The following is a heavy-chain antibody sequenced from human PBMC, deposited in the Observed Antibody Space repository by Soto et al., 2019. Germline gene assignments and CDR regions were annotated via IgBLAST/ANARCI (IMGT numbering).Heavy chain of an antibody. Sequence: QVQLVQSGAEVKKPGSSVKVSCKASGGTFSSYSISWVRQAPGQGLEWMGRIIPMIGLTDYAQNFQGRVTLTADKSTSTAYMELSSLRSEDTAVYYCARGPRVELAPYEGGFDIWGQGTMVTVSS. CDR3: ARGPRVELAPYEGGFDI. CDR1: GGTFSSYS. D-gene: IGHD2-2*01. CDR2: IIPMIGLT. J-gene: IGHJ3*02. V-gene: IGHV1-69*02.